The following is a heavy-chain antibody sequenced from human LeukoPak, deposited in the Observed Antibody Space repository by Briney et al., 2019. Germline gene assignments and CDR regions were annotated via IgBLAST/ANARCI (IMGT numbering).Heavy chain of an antibody. CDR3: AKDRGAPSSIAPSYYFDY. CDR1: GFTFSSYG. D-gene: IGHD6-6*01. CDR2: ISYDGSNK. J-gene: IGHJ4*02. Sequence: GGSLRLSCAASGFTFSSYGMHWVRQAPGKGLEWVAVISYDGSNKYYADSVKGRFTISRDNSKNTLYLQMNSLRAEDTTVYYCAKDRGAPSSIAPSYYFDYWGQGTLVTVSS. V-gene: IGHV3-30*18.